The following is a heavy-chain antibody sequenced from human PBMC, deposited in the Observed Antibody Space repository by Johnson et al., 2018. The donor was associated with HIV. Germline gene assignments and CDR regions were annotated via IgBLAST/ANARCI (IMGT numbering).Heavy chain of an antibody. D-gene: IGHD3-22*01. CDR3: AKIPADSSGTRSAFDI. Sequence: AFLRYDGSSKYSADSVKGRFTISRDNSKNTLYLQMNSLRAEDTAVYYCAKIPADSSGTRSAFDIWGQGTMVTVSS. J-gene: IGHJ3*02. CDR2: LRYDGSSK. V-gene: IGHV3-30*02.